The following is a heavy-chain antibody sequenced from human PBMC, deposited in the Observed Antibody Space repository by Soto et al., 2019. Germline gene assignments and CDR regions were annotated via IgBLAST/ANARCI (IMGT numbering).Heavy chain of an antibody. V-gene: IGHV4-39*01. Sequence: SDTLSLTCTVSGGSISSSSYYWGWILQPPGKGLEWIGSIYYSGSTYYNPSLKSRVTISVDTSKNQFSLKLSSVTAADTAVYYCARPPSGSYYNYFDYWGQGTLVTVS. J-gene: IGHJ4*02. D-gene: IGHD1-26*01. CDR2: IYYSGST. CDR3: ARPPSGSYYNYFDY. CDR1: GGSISSSSYY.